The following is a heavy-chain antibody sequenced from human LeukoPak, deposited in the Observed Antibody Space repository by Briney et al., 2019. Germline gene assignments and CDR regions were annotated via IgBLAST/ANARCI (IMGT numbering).Heavy chain of an antibody. CDR1: GYTLTELS. V-gene: IGHV1-24*01. D-gene: IGHD3-16*02. J-gene: IGHJ1*01. CDR2: FDPEDCET. CDR3: ATVIKFWPLLYFQH. Sequence: ASVTVSCKVCGYTLTELSMHWVRQAPGKGLEWMGGFDPEDCETLYAQKFQGRGTMTEDTSTDTAYMELSSLRSEDTAVYYCATVIKFWPLLYFQHWGQGTLVTVSS.